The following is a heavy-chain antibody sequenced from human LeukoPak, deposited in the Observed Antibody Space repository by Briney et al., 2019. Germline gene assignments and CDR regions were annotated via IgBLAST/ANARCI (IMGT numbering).Heavy chain of an antibody. CDR3: ARGTWLLLYYFDY. CDR2: IYYSGST. Sequence: PSETLSLTCTVSGGSISSGGYYWSWIRRHPGKGLEWIGYIYYSGSTYYNPSLKSRVTISVDTSKNQFSLKLSSVTAADTAVYYCARGTWLLLYYFDYWGQGTLVTVSS. V-gene: IGHV4-31*03. D-gene: IGHD3-22*01. J-gene: IGHJ4*02. CDR1: GGSISSGGYY.